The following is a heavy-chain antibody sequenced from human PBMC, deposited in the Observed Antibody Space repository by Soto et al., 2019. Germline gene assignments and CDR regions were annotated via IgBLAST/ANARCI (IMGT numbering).Heavy chain of an antibody. J-gene: IGHJ5*02. D-gene: IGHD2-15*01. CDR2: IWYDGSNK. Sequence: QVQLVESGGGVVQPARSLRLSCAASGFTFSSYGMHWVRQAPGKGLERVAVIWYDGSNKYYADSVKGRFTSSRDNSKNTLYLHMNSLRAEDTAVYYCARDHSEYCSGGSCYWFDPWGQGTLVTVSS. CDR3: ARDHSEYCSGGSCYWFDP. V-gene: IGHV3-33*01. CDR1: GFTFSSYG.